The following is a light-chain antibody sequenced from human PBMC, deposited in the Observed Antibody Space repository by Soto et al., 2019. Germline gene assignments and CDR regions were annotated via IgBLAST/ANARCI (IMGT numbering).Light chain of an antibody. CDR1: SSDVGGYNY. CDR3: SSYTTSNTRQIV. Sequence: SVLTQPASVSGSPGQSITISCTGTSSDVGGYNYVSWYQQHPGKAPKFMIYDVSNRPSGVSNRFSGSKSGNTASLTISGLQAEDEADYYCSSYTTSNTRQIVFGTGTKVT. V-gene: IGLV2-14*01. J-gene: IGLJ1*01. CDR2: DVS.